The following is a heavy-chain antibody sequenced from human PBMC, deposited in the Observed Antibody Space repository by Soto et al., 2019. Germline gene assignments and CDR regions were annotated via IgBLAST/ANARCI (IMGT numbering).Heavy chain of an antibody. CDR3: APLPPVAGKGY. V-gene: IGHV3-23*01. Sequence: LRLCCAASGFTSSSYAMSWVRQAPGKGLEWGSAISGSGGSTYYADSVKGRFTISRDNSKNTLYLQMNSLRAEDTAVYYCAPLPPVAGKGYWGQGTLVTVSS. J-gene: IGHJ4*02. D-gene: IGHD6-19*01. CDR1: GFTSSSYA. CDR2: ISGSGGST.